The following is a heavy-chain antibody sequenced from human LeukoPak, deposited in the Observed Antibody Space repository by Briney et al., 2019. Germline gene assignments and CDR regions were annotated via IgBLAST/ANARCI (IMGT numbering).Heavy chain of an antibody. CDR2: LSFDGSNE. CDR1: GFTFSNYG. V-gene: IGHV3-30*03. CDR3: AREEHDCVWGSYRYYYYYGIDV. Sequence: GRSLRLSCAASGFTFSNYGMHWVRQSPGRGLEWVAFLSFDGSNEFYADSLKGRFTISRDNSKDTLYLQMDSLRAEDTALYYCAREEHDCVWGSYRYYYYYGIDVWGQGTTVTVSS. D-gene: IGHD3-16*02. J-gene: IGHJ6*02.